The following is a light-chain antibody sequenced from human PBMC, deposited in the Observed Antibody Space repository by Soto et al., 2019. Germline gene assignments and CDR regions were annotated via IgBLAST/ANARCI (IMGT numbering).Light chain of an antibody. CDR1: QSLSHY. Sequence: EIVLTQSPGPLSLSPGERATLSCRANQSLSHYLAWYQQKPGQSPRLLIYGAASRAIGIPDRFNGTGSETTFTLTISRLQPEDFALYFCQQYDASPFTFGPGTKVDI. CDR3: QQYDASPFT. J-gene: IGKJ3*01. V-gene: IGKV3-20*01. CDR2: GAA.